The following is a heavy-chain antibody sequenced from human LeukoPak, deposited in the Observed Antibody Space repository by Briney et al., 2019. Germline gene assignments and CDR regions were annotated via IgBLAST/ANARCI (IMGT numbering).Heavy chain of an antibody. CDR2: ISSDGSTT. Sequence: GGSLRLSCAASGFTFSSYWMHWVRQVPGKGLVWVSRISSDGSTTGFADSAKGRFTISRDNAKNMFYLQMNSLRAEDTAVYYCLRDFGNSEFYFDYWGQGTLVTVSS. CDR1: GFTFSSYW. V-gene: IGHV3-74*01. D-gene: IGHD4-23*01. CDR3: LRDFGNSEFYFDY. J-gene: IGHJ4*02.